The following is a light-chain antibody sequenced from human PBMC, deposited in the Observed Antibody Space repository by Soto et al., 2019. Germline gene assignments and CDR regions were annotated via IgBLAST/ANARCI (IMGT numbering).Light chain of an antibody. CDR2: EVS. V-gene: IGLV2-8*01. CDR1: SSDVGGYNY. Sequence: QSALTQPPSASGSPGQSVTISCTGTSSDVGGYNYVSWYQQYPGKAPKLMIYEVSKRPSGVPDRFSGSKSGKTASLTVSGLQAEDEAEYYCTSYAGSDIWLFGGGTKLTVL. CDR3: TSYAGSDIWL. J-gene: IGLJ3*02.